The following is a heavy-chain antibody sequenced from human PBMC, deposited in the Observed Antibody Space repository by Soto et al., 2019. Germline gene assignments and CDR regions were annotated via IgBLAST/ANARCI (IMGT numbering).Heavy chain of an antibody. CDR3: AKAGYSSGWYSY. CDR1: GYTFTSYD. V-gene: IGHV1-8*01. Sequence: GASVKVSCKASGYTFTSYDSNWVRQATGQGLEWMGWMNPNSGNTGYAQKFQGRVTMTRNTSISTAYMELSSLRSEDTAVYYCAKAGYSSGWYSYWGQGTLVTVSS. J-gene: IGHJ4*02. CDR2: MNPNSGNT. D-gene: IGHD6-19*01.